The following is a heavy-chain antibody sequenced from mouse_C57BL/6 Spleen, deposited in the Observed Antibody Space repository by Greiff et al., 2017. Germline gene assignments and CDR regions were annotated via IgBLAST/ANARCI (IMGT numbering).Heavy chain of an antibody. CDR1: GYTFTSYW. D-gene: IGHD1-1*01. V-gene: IGHV1-50*01. CDR2: IDPSDSYT. Sequence: QVQLQQPGAELVKPGASVKLSCKASGYTFTSYWMQWVKQRPGQGLEWIGEIDPSDSYTNYNQKFKGKATLTVDTSSSTAYMQLSSLTSEDSAVYYCARKSLLLRDFDYWGQGTTLTVSS. CDR3: ARKSLLLRDFDY. J-gene: IGHJ2*01.